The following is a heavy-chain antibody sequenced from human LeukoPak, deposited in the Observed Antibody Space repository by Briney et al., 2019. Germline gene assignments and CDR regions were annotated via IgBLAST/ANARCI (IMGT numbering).Heavy chain of an antibody. CDR3: AKAGSSWYRFDI. CDR2: ISYDGSNK. CDR1: GFTFRNYW. J-gene: IGHJ3*02. Sequence: GGSLRLSCAASGFTFRNYWMTWVRQAPGKGLEWVAVISYDGSNKYYADSVKGRFTISRDNSKNTLYLQMNSLRAEDTAVYYCAKAGSSWYRFDIWGQGTMVTVSS. V-gene: IGHV3-30*18. D-gene: IGHD6-13*01.